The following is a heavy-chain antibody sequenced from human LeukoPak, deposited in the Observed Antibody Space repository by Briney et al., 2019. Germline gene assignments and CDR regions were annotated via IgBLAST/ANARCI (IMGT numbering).Heavy chain of an antibody. CDR1: GFTFSSYT. J-gene: IGHJ4*02. Sequence: GRSLRLSCAASGFTFSSYTMHWVRQAPGKGLQWVAVISYDGSNKYYADSVKGRFTISRDNSKNTLHLQMNSLRAEDTAVYYCAKESGGSSYFDYWGQGTLVTVSS. CDR3: AKESGGSSYFDY. CDR2: ISYDGSNK. V-gene: IGHV3-30*04. D-gene: IGHD1-26*01.